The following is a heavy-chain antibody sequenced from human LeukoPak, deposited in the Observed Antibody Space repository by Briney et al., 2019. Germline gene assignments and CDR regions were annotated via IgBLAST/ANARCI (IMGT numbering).Heavy chain of an antibody. CDR2: VAHDGSVA. J-gene: IGHJ5*02. CDR3: AKEPAPYSSGWYFPDDH. D-gene: IGHD6-19*01. CDR1: GFTFSNYG. V-gene: IGHV3-30*18. Sequence: GGSLRLSCAASGFTFSNYGMHWVRQDPGKGLEWVAVVAHDGSVAYYADWVKGRLTIFRDNSKNTLYLQMNNLRAEDTAVYYCAKEPAPYSSGWYFPDDHWGQGALVTVSS.